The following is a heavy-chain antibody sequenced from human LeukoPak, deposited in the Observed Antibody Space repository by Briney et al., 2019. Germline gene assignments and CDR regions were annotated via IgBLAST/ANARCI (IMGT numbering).Heavy chain of an antibody. J-gene: IGHJ4*02. Sequence: PGGSLRLSCAASGFTFTNAWMSWVRQAPGKGLEWAGRIKTKAEGGTTDYAAPVKGRFSISRDDSKNTLYLQMNSLKTEDTAVYYCTPPPGAGIVDYWGQGTLVTVSS. D-gene: IGHD1-1*01. CDR1: GFTFTNAW. CDR3: TPPPGAGIVDY. CDR2: IKTKAEGGTT. V-gene: IGHV3-15*01.